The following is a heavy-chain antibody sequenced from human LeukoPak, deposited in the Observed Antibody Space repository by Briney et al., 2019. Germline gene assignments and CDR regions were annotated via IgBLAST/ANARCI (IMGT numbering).Heavy chain of an antibody. D-gene: IGHD3-22*01. Sequence: GGSLRLSCAASGFTFSSYEMNWVRQAPGKGLEWVSYISSSGSTIYYADSVKGRFTISRDNAKNSLFPQMNSLRAEDTAVYYCARRGYYDTSGYLFDYWGQGTLVTVSS. CDR2: ISSSGSTI. CDR3: ARRGYYDTSGYLFDY. J-gene: IGHJ4*02. V-gene: IGHV3-48*03. CDR1: GFTFSSYE.